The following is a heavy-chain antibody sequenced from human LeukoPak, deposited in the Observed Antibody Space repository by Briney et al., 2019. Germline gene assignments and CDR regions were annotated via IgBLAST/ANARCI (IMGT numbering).Heavy chain of an antibody. CDR1: GDSISNCNYY. CDR2: IYCSGVN. D-gene: IGHD6-19*01. V-gene: IGHV4-39*01. J-gene: IGHJ6*03. Sequence: SETLSLTCTVSGDSISNCNYYWGWIRQPPGKGLEGIGSIYCSGVNYYSSSLKSRVSTSVDTSKNQFSLRLSSATAASTAVYYCARQAVPGTRWGIYYAYMDGGGTGSTVTVSS. CDR3: ARQAVPGTRWGIYYAYMDG.